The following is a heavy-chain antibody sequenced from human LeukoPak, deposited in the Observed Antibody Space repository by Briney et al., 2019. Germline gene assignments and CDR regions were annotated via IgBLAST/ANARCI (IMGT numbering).Heavy chain of an antibody. CDR2: INPNSGGT. CDR3: ARHCSSTSCYDL. J-gene: IGHJ4*02. V-gene: IGHV1-2*02. D-gene: IGHD2-2*01. CDR1: GYTFTGYY. Sequence: ASVKVSCKASGYTFTGYYMHWVRQAPGQGLQWMGWINPNSGGTSYAQKFQGRVIMTRDTSTSTAYMELSRLISGDTAVYYCARHCSSTSCYDLWGQGTLITVSS.